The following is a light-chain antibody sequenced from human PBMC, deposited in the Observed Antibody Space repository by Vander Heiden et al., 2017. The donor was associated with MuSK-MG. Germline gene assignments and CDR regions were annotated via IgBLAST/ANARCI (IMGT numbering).Light chain of an antibody. Sequence: SYEVTQPPSVSVSPGQTASITCSGDTLGDKYACWYQQKPGQSPVLVIYQDSKRPSGIPERVSGSSSGNTATLTISGTQAMDEADYYCQACDSSTVVFGGGTKLTVL. CDR3: QACDSSTVV. CDR2: QDS. CDR1: TLGDKY. V-gene: IGLV3-1*01. J-gene: IGLJ2*01.